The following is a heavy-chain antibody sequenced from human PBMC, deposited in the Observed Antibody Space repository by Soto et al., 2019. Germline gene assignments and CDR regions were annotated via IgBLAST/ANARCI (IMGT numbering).Heavy chain of an antibody. Sequence: ASVKVSCKASGYTFTGYYMHWVRQAPGQGLEWMGWINPNSGGTNYAQKFQGWVTMTRDTSISTAYMELSRLRSDDTAVYYCAREGGPYYDFWSGYRYGMDVWGQGTTVTGSS. D-gene: IGHD3-3*01. CDR2: INPNSGGT. CDR1: GYTFTGYY. V-gene: IGHV1-2*04. CDR3: AREGGPYYDFWSGYRYGMDV. J-gene: IGHJ6*02.